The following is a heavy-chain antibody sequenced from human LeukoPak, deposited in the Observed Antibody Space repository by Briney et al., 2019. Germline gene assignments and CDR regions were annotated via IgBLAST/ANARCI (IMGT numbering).Heavy chain of an antibody. CDR2: LWYDGSNK. CDR3: ARGAYCSGGRCPGAFDI. CDR1: GXTFSSYA. J-gene: IGHJ3*02. V-gene: IGHV3-33*01. D-gene: IGHD2-15*01. Sequence: PGGSLRLSCAASGXTFSSYAMYWVRQAPGKGLEWVTILWYDGSNKNYADSVKGRFTISRDNSKNTLYLQMNSLRAEDTAVYYCARGAYCSGGRCPGAFDIWGQGTMVTVSS.